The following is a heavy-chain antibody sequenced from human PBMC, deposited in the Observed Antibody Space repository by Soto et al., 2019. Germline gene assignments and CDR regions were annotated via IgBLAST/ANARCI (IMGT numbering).Heavy chain of an antibody. D-gene: IGHD6-19*01. CDR2: IYNTGST. CDR3: ARHHSNGWYARYFAY. V-gene: IGHV4-59*08. CDR1: GGSISNYY. J-gene: IGHJ4*02. Sequence: QVQLQESGPGLVKPSETLSLTCTVSGGSISNYYWSWIRQPPGKGLEWIGYIYNTGSTNYNPSLTLRVTLPVHTPKTHLSLRLSSVTAADTAVYYCARHHSNGWYARYFAYWGQGILVTVSS.